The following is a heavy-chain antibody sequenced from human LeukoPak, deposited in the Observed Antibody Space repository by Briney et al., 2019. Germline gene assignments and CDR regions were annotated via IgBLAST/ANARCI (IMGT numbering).Heavy chain of an antibody. V-gene: IGHV4-34*01. CDR3: ARRPGGQIVGATTFDY. CDR2: INHSGST. J-gene: IGHJ4*02. D-gene: IGHD1-26*01. Sequence: SETLSLTCAVYGGSFSGYYWSWIRQPPGKGLEWIGEINHSGSTNYNPSLKSRVTISVDTSKNQFSLKLSSVTAADTAVYYCARRPGGQIVGATTFDYWGQGTLVTVSS. CDR1: GGSFSGYY.